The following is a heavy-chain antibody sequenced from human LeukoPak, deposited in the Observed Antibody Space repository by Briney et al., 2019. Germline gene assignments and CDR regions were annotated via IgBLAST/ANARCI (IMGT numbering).Heavy chain of an antibody. CDR2: MNPNSGNT. Sequence: ASVKVSCKASGYTFTSYDINWVRQATGQGLEWMGWMNPNSGNTGYAQNFQGRVTMTRNTSISTAYMELSSLRSEDTAVYYCARGQIEFYSGSYGWVDYWGQGTLVTVSS. CDR3: ARGQIEFYSGSYGWVDY. D-gene: IGHD1-26*01. J-gene: IGHJ4*02. V-gene: IGHV1-8*01. CDR1: GYTFTSYD.